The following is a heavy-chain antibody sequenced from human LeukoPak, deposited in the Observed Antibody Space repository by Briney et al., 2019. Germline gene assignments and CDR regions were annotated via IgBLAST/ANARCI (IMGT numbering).Heavy chain of an antibody. J-gene: IGHJ4*02. V-gene: IGHV4-59*01. Sequence: PSETLSLTCTVSGGSISSYYWSWIRQPPGKGLEWIGYIYYSGSTNYNPSLKSRVTISVDTSKNQFSLKLSSVTAADTAVYYCARSRRECYGSGSSPVDYWGQGTLVTVSS. CDR2: IYYSGST. CDR3: ARSRRECYGSGSSPVDY. CDR1: GGSISSYY. D-gene: IGHD3-10*01.